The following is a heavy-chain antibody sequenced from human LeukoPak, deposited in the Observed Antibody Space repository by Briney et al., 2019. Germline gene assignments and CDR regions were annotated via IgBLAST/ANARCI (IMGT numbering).Heavy chain of an antibody. CDR1: GYSFTSYW. CDR2: IYPGDSDT. CDR3: ARHISMVRGVAWYYMDV. D-gene: IGHD3-10*01. Sequence: GESLKISCKGSGYSFTSYWIGWVRRMPGKGLEWMGIIYPGDSDTRYSPSFQGQVTISADKSISTAYLQWSSLKASDTAMYYCARHISMVRGVAWYYMDVWGKGTTVTVSS. J-gene: IGHJ6*03. V-gene: IGHV5-51*01.